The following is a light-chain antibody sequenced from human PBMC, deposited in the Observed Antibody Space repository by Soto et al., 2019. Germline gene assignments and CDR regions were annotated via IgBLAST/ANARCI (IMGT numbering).Light chain of an antibody. Sequence: QSVLTQPPSVFAAPGQKVTISCAGSSSNIGNNYVSWYQQLPGTVPKLLIYDNNKRPSGIPDRFSGSKSGTSATLGITGLQTGDEADYYCGTWDSSLSGVVFGGGTKLTVL. CDR3: GTWDSSLSGVV. V-gene: IGLV1-51*01. CDR2: DNN. J-gene: IGLJ2*01. CDR1: SSNIGNNY.